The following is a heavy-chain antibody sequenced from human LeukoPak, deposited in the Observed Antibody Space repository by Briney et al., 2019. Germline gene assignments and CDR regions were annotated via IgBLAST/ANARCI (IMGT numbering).Heavy chain of an antibody. CDR2: IYYSGST. Sequence: SETLSLTCTVSGGSISSGGYYWSWLRQHPGKGLGWIAYIYYSGSTYYNPSLKSRVTISVDMSKNQFSLKLSSVTAADTAVYFCARRRVVVASTDGASGAFDIWGQGTMVTVSS. CDR1: GGSISSGGYY. V-gene: IGHV4-31*03. J-gene: IGHJ3*02. CDR3: ARRRVVVASTDGASGAFDI. D-gene: IGHD2-15*01.